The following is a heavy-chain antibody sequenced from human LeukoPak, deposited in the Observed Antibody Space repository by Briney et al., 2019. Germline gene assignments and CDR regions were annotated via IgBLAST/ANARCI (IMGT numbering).Heavy chain of an antibody. V-gene: IGHV3-15*01. CDR3: TTDSIVVSTKESDYYYYGMDV. J-gene: IGHJ6*02. Sequence: PGGSLRLSCAASGFTFSNAWMSWVRQAPGKGLEWVGRIKSKTDAGTTDYAAPVKGRFTISRDDSKNTLYLQMNSLKTEDTAVYYCTTDSIVVSTKESDYYYYGMDVWGQGTTVTVSS. CDR1: GFTFSNAW. D-gene: IGHD2-2*01. CDR2: IKSKTDAGTT.